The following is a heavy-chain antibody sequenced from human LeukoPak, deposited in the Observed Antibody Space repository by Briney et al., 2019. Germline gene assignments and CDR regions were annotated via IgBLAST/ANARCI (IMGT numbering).Heavy chain of an antibody. CDR3: VLVTTGS. V-gene: IGHV3-74*01. Sequence: WGSLRLSCAASGFTFSTYWMHWVRQAPGKGLVWVSRINSDGSIINYADSVKGRFTISRDNAKNTLYLHMNSLRAEDTAVYYCVLVTTGSWGQGTMVTVS. J-gene: IGHJ3*01. CDR2: INSDGSII. D-gene: IGHD4-17*01. CDR1: GFTFSTYW.